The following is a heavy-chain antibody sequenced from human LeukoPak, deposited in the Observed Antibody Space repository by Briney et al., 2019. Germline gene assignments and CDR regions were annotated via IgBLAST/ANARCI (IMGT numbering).Heavy chain of an antibody. CDR1: GGSISSGGYY. CDR2: IYYSGST. V-gene: IGHV4-31*03. CDR3: ARGFSYYYDSSGPKTHFDY. Sequence: SQTLSLTCTVSGGSISSGGYYWSWIRQHPGKGLEWIGYIYYSGSTYYNPSLKSRVTISVDTPKNQFSLKLSSVTAADTAVYYCARGFSYYYDSSGPKTHFDYWGQGTLVTVSS. J-gene: IGHJ4*02. D-gene: IGHD3-22*01.